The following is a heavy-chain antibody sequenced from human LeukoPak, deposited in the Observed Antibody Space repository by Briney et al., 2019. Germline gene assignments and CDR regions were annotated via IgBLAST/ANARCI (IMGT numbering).Heavy chain of an antibody. CDR1: GFTFSSYA. V-gene: IGHV3-30*01. J-gene: IGHJ3*02. CDR2: ISYDGSNK. D-gene: IGHD2-2*02. CDR3: ARSVHCSSTSCYRGAFDI. Sequence: GGSLRLSRAASGFTFSSYAMHWVRQAPGKGLEWVAVISYDGSNKYYADSVKGRFTISRDNSKNTLYLQMNSLRAEDTAVYYCARSVHCSSTSCYRGAFDIWGQGTMVTVSS.